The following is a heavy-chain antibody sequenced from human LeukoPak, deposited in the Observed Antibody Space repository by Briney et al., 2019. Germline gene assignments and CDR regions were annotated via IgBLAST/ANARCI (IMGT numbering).Heavy chain of an antibody. CDR1: GFTFDDYA. CDR3: SGGGSGWYSNY. J-gene: IGHJ4*02. D-gene: IGHD6-19*01. V-gene: IGHV3-9*01. Sequence: GGSLRLSCAASGFTFDDYAMHWVRQAPGKGLEWVSGISWNSGSIGYADSVKGRFTISRDNAKNTLYLQMNNLRAEDTAVYYCSGGGSGWYSNYWGQGTLVTVSS. CDR2: ISWNSGSI.